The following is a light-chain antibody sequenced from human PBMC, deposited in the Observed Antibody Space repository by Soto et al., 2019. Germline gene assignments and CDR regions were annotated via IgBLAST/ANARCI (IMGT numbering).Light chain of an antibody. Sequence: EIVMTQSPATLSVSPGERATLSCRASQSVSSDLAWYQQKPGQAPRLLIYGASTRATGIPARFSGSGSGTEFTLTISSLQSEDFAVYYCQQYNNWPYTFGQGTKLEFK. J-gene: IGKJ2*01. CDR3: QQYNNWPYT. V-gene: IGKV3-15*01. CDR1: QSVSSD. CDR2: GAS.